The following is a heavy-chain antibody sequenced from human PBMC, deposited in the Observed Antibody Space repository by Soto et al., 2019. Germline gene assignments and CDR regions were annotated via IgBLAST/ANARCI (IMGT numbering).Heavy chain of an antibody. D-gene: IGHD5-18*01. CDR2: ISSSSSYI. V-gene: IGHV3-21*01. Sequence: GGSLRLSCAASGFTFSSYSMNWVRQAPGKGLEWVSSISSSSSYIYYADSVKGRFTISRDNAKNSLYLQMNSLRAEDTAVYYCARDSSRGYSYGSFFDYWGQGTLVTVSS. CDR3: ARDSSRGYSYGSFFDY. J-gene: IGHJ4*02. CDR1: GFTFSSYS.